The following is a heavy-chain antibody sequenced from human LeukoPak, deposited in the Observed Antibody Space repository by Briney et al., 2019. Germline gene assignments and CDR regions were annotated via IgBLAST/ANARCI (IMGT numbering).Heavy chain of an antibody. Sequence: SVKVSCKASGYTFTSYYMHWVRQAPGQGLEWMGGIIPIFGTANYAQKFQGRVTITADESTSTAYMELSSLRSEDTAVYYCASGRYSGYDWYYYYYMDVWGKGTTVTISS. D-gene: IGHD5-12*01. V-gene: IGHV1-69*13. CDR3: ASGRYSGYDWYYYYYMDV. CDR2: IIPIFGTA. J-gene: IGHJ6*03. CDR1: GYTFTSYY.